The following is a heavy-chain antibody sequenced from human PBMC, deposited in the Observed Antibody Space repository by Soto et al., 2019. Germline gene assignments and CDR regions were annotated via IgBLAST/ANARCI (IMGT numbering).Heavy chain of an antibody. V-gene: IGHV3-72*01. CDR3: ARVSLVVGNRYYDY. D-gene: IGHD6-19*01. Sequence: VQLVESGGGLVQPGGSLRLSCAASGFTFRDHYMDWVRQAPGKGLEWVARVRDKGNDYSTTYAASVEGRSTISRDDSKDSLYLQMHSLRTDDTAVYYCARVSLVVGNRYYDYWGQGTLVTVSS. CDR2: VRDKGNDYST. CDR1: GFTFRDHY. J-gene: IGHJ4*02.